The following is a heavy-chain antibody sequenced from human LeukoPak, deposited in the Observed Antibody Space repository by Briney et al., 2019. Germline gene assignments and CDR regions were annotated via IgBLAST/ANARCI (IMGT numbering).Heavy chain of an antibody. J-gene: IGHJ4*02. V-gene: IGHV3-21*01. CDR1: GFSFSDHY. Sequence: GGSLRLSCTASGFSFSDHYMDWVRQAPGKGLEWVSSISSSSIYINYSDSVKGRFTISRDNAKNSLYLQMSSLRAEDTAVYYCARGGLLNFDYWGQGTLVTVSS. D-gene: IGHD2/OR15-2a*01. CDR3: ARGGLLNFDY. CDR2: ISSSSIYI.